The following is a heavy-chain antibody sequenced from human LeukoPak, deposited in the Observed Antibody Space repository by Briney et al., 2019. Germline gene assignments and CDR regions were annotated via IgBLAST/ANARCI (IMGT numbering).Heavy chain of an antibody. CDR1: GYTFTGYC. CDR3: ARAGGKYDSRTVGY. Sequence: ASVKVSCKASGYTFTGYCMHWVRQAPGQGLEWMGWINPNSGGTNYAQKFQGRVTMTRDTSISTAYMELSRLRSDDTAVYYCARAGGKYDSRTVGYWGQGTLVTVSS. CDR2: INPNSGGT. D-gene: IGHD3-22*01. V-gene: IGHV1-2*02. J-gene: IGHJ4*02.